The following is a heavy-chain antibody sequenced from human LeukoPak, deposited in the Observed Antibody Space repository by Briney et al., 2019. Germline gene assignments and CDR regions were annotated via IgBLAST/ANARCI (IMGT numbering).Heavy chain of an antibody. D-gene: IGHD3-10*01. V-gene: IGHV4-59*01. Sequence: SETLSLTCTVSGGSISSYYWSWIRQPPGKGLEWIGYIYYSGSTYYNPSLKSRVTISVDTSKNQFSLKLSSVTAADTAVYYCARGGRWFGELLGINWFDPWGQGTLVTVSS. CDR3: ARGGRWFGELLGINWFDP. J-gene: IGHJ5*02. CDR1: GGSISSYY. CDR2: IYYSGST.